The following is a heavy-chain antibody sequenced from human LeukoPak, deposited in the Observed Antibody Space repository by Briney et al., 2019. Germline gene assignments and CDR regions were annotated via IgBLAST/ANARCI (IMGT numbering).Heavy chain of an antibody. V-gene: IGHV3-11*01. CDR1: VLTFSYYY. D-gene: IGHD3-10*01. CDR3: ARCPMVRDILPPYFEY. J-gene: IGHJ4*02. Sequence: RGSLCHSRVSSVLTFSYYYVSGLRPAPARGVERVSYISSSGSTIYYTDSLKGRFTISRENAQKPRVLQMDSLKARAQAVYYCARCPMVRDILPPYFEYCGQGTLVTTSS. CDR2: ISSSGSTI.